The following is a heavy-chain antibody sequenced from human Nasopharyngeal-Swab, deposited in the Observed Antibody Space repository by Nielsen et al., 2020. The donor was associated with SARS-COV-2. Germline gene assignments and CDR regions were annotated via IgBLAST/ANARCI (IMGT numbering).Heavy chain of an antibody. CDR3: ARIIEVNTSYYYYGMDV. D-gene: IGHD3-22*01. J-gene: IGHJ6*02. CDR2: IFSNDEK. Sequence: WIRQPPGKALEWLAHIFSNDEKSYSTSLKSRLTISKDTSNSQVVLTMTNMDPVDTATYYCARIIEVNTSYYYYGMDVWGQGTTVTVSS. V-gene: IGHV2-26*01.